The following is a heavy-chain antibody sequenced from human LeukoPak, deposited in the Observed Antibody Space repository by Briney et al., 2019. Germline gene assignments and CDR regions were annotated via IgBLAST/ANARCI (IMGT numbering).Heavy chain of an antibody. CDR1: GFTFSSYS. CDR3: ARTGMATDLDY. V-gene: IGHV3-21*01. D-gene: IGHD5-24*01. CDR2: ISSSNSYI. Sequence: AGGSLRLSCAASGFTFSSYSMNWVGQAPGKGLEGVSSISSSNSYIYYADSVKGRFTISRDNAKNSLYLQMNRLRAEDTAVYYCARTGMATDLDYWGQGTLVTVSS. J-gene: IGHJ4*02.